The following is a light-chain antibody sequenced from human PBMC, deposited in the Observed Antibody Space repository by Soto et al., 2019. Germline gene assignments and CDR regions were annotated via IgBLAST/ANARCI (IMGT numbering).Light chain of an antibody. CDR3: QQYGSSGT. CDR2: GAS. Sequence: EIVMTQSPATLSVSPGERATLSCRASHNVRSSLAWYQQKAGQAPRLLIHGASTRATGIPGRFSGSGSGTDFTLTISRLEPEDFAVYYCQQYGSSGTFGQGTKVDI. J-gene: IGKJ1*01. V-gene: IGKV3-20*01. CDR1: HNVRSS.